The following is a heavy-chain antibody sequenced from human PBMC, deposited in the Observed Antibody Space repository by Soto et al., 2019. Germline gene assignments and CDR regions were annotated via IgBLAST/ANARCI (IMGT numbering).Heavy chain of an antibody. CDR3: AKALRGSYYYYYYMDV. Sequence: SLRLSCAASGFTFDDYAIHWVEQAPGKGLEWVSGISWNSGSIGYADSVKGRFTISRDNAKNSLYLQMNSLRAEDTALYYCAKALRGSYYYYYYMDVWGKGTTVTVSS. CDR1: GFTFDDYA. V-gene: IGHV3-9*01. CDR2: ISWNSGSI. D-gene: IGHD3-16*01. J-gene: IGHJ6*03.